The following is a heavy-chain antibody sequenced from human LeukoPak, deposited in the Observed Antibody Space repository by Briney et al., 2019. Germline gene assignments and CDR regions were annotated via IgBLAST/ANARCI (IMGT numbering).Heavy chain of an antibody. V-gene: IGHV3-9*01. D-gene: IGHD2-2*01. CDR3: ARVRHQLPPYYYYYYYMDV. CDR1: GFTFDDYA. Sequence: PGGSLRLSCAASGFTFDDYAMHCVRQAPGKGLEWVSGISWNSGSIGYADSVKGRFTISRENAKNSLYLQMNSLRAGDTAVYYCARVRHQLPPYYYYYYYMDVWGKGTTVTVSS. J-gene: IGHJ6*03. CDR2: ISWNSGSI.